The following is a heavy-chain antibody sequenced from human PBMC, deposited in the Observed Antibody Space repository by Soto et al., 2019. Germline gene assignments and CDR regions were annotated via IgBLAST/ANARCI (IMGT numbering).Heavy chain of an antibody. V-gene: IGHV3-74*01. D-gene: IGHD2-15*01. CDR1: GFTFNSYW. Sequence: GGSLRLSCAAPGFTFNSYWMHWVRQAPGKGLLWVSRINGDGGTTNYADSVKGRFTISRDNAMNTVYLQMNNLRVEDTAVYYCARGIRNYYGVDVWGQGTTVTVSS. CDR3: ARGIRNYYGVDV. CDR2: INGDGGTT. J-gene: IGHJ6*02.